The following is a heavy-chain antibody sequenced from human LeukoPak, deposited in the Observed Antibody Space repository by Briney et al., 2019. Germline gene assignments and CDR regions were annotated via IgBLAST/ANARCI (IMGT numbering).Heavy chain of an antibody. D-gene: IGHD1-14*01. J-gene: IGHJ4*02. Sequence: GGSLRLSCAASGFTFSGHWMSWVRQAPGKGLEWVANINQGGSDKYYVGSVKGRFTISRDNANNLLYLQMNSLRGEDTAVYYCTRDGSRAEDDWGQGTLVTVSS. CDR3: TRDGSRAEDD. CDR2: INQGGSDK. CDR1: GFTFSGHW. V-gene: IGHV3-7*01.